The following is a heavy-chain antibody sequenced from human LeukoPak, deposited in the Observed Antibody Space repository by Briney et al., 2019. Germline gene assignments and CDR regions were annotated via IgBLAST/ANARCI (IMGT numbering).Heavy chain of an antibody. CDR3: AKGGGDPRKDFQH. Sequence: GGSLRLSCAASGFTLSSYGMHWVRQAPGKGLEWVAVIWYDGSNKYYADSVKGRFTISRDNSKNTLYLQMNSLRAEDTAVYYCAKGGGDPRKDFQHWGQGTLVTASS. D-gene: IGHD2-21*02. V-gene: IGHV3-33*06. CDR1: GFTLSSYG. J-gene: IGHJ1*01. CDR2: IWYDGSNK.